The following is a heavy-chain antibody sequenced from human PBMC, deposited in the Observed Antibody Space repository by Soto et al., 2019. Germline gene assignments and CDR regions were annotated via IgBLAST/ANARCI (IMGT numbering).Heavy chain of an antibody. V-gene: IGHV1-8*01. CDR2: MNPKSGNT. Sequence: ASVKVSCKPSGYTFTNYNINWVRQATGQGLERMGWMNPKSGNTGYAQQFQGRVIMTRSTSISTAYMERSRLRSEDTAVYYCVRVYGEIDYWGQGTLVTVSS. J-gene: IGHJ4*02. D-gene: IGHD4-17*01. CDR3: VRVYGEIDY. CDR1: GYTFTNYN.